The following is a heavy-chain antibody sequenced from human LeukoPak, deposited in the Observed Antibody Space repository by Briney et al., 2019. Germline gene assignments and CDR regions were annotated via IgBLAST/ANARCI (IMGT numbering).Heavy chain of an antibody. J-gene: IGHJ3*02. V-gene: IGHV1-2*02. CDR3: ARYPVAGTQGHDGFDI. Sequence: GASVKVSCKASGYTFTSYYMHWVRQAPGQGLEWMGWINPNSGDTDYAQRFQDRVTMTRDTSINTAYMELSRLRSDDTAVYYCARYPVAGTQGHDGFDIWGQGTMVTVSS. CDR2: INPNSGDT. D-gene: IGHD6-19*01. CDR1: GYTFTSYY.